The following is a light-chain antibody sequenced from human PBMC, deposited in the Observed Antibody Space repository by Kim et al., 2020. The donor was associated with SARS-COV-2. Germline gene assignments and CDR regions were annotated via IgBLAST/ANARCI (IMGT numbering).Light chain of an antibody. CDR2: KAS. CDR3: QQYSGYSQT. Sequence: DIQMTQSPSILSASVGDRVIITCRASQTINTWLAWYQQKPGKAPKLLIYKASNLESGVPSRFSGRGSGTEFTLSISGLQPEDFATYYCQQYSGYSQTFGQGTKVDIK. J-gene: IGKJ1*01. V-gene: IGKV1-5*03. CDR1: QTINTW.